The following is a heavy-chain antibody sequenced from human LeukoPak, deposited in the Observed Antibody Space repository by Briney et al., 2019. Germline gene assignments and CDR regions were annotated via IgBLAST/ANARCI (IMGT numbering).Heavy chain of an antibody. D-gene: IGHD5-18*01. CDR3: ARTTEGGYTYNYFYYYYMDV. CDR1: GGSIRSYY. Sequence: PSETLSLICSVSGGSIRSYYWSWIRQPAGKGLEWIGYIYYSGSTNYNPSLKSRISISVDTSKNQFSLKLSSVTAADTAVYYCARTTEGGYTYNYFYYYYMDVWGKGTTVTISS. V-gene: IGHV4-59*01. J-gene: IGHJ6*03. CDR2: IYYSGST.